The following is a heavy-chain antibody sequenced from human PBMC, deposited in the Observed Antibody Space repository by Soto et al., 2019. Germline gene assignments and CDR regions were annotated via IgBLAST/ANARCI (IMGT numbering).Heavy chain of an antibody. D-gene: IGHD2-2*01. J-gene: IGHJ5*02. V-gene: IGHV4-59*01. CDR1: GGSISSYY. CDR2: IYYSGST. Sequence: PSETLSLTCTVSGGSISSYYWSWIRQPPGKGLEWIGYIYYSGSTNYNPSLKSRVTISVDTSKNQFSLKLSSVTAADTAVYYCARDQVPAALLGWLDPWGQGTLVTFSS. CDR3: ARDQVPAALLGWLDP.